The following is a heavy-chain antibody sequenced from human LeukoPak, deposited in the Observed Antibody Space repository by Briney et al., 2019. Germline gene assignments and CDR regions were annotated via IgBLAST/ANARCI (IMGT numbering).Heavy chain of an antibody. V-gene: IGHV1-46*01. Sequence: ASVKVSCKAFGYTFTSNYMHWVRQAPGQGLEWMGIINPSGGSTSYAQKFQGRVTMTRDMSTSTVYMELSSLRSEDTAVYYCARGTKEMATIHGPDYWGQGTLVTVSS. J-gene: IGHJ4*02. CDR1: GYTFTSNY. CDR3: ARGTKEMATIHGPDY. CDR2: INPSGGST. D-gene: IGHD5-24*01.